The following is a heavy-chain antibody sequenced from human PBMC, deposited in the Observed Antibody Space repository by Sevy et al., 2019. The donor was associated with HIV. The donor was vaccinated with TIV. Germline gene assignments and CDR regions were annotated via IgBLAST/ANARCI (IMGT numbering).Heavy chain of an antibody. V-gene: IGHV1-18*01. CDR1: GYTFTSYG. CDR2: ISGYNGNT. J-gene: IGHJ4*02. CDR3: ARDGLVWGSYFDY. D-gene: IGHD6-19*01. Sequence: ASVKVSCKASGYTFTSYGIDWVRQAPGQGLEWMGWISGYNGNTNYAQKLQGRVTMTTDTSTSTAYMELRSLRSGDTAADYCARDGLVWGSYFDYWGQGTLVTVSS.